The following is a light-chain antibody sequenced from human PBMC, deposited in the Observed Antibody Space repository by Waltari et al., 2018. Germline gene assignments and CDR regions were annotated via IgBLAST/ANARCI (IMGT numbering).Light chain of an antibody. CDR2: GAP. CDR3: QHHFRLPAT. J-gene: IGKJ1*01. CDR1: QSISRY. V-gene: IGKV3-20*01. Sequence: IMLTQSPRTLSLSPGERATLSCRASQSISRYLGWYQQKPGQAPRLLIYGAPTRATGIPDRFSGSGSGTDFSLTISGLEPEDSAVYYCQHHFRLPATFGQGTKVEIK.